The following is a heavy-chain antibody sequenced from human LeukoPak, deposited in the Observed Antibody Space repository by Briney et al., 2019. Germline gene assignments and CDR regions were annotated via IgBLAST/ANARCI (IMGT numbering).Heavy chain of an antibody. Sequence: GGSLRLSCAASGFTFSSYGMHWVRQAPGKGLEWVAVISYDGSNKYYADSVKGRFTISRDNSKNTLYLQMNSLRAEDTAVYYCAKGYQTMDYWGQGTLVTVSS. D-gene: IGHD3-10*01. CDR1: GFTFSSYG. CDR2: ISYDGSNK. V-gene: IGHV3-30*18. J-gene: IGHJ4*02. CDR3: AKGYQTMDY.